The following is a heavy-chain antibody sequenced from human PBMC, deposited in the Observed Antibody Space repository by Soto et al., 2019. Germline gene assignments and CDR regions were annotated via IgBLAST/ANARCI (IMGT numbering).Heavy chain of an antibody. CDR2: IYYSGST. CDR1: GTSISNYY. Sequence: SETLSLTCTVSGTSISNYYWSWIRQPPGKGLEWIGYIYYSGSTNYNPSLKSRATISVDTSKKQFSLKVNSVTAAETAVYYCASAAQVWLPFDSWGQGTLVTVS. D-gene: IGHD6-25*01. V-gene: IGHV4-59*01. J-gene: IGHJ4*02. CDR3: ASAAQVWLPFDS.